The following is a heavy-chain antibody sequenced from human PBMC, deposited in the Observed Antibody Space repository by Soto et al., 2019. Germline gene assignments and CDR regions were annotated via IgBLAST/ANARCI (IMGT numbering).Heavy chain of an antibody. CDR1: GGSITNTDW. J-gene: IGHJ4*02. V-gene: IGHV4-4*02. CDR3: ASRGSSGPF. D-gene: IGHD3-22*01. CDR2: IYLSGNT. Sequence: PSETLSLTCAVSGGSITNTDWWTWVRQPPGMGLEWVGDIYLSGNTNYNPSLEGRAAISLDKSRNQFSLILNSVTAADTAVYYCASRGSSGPFWGQGTLVPVSS.